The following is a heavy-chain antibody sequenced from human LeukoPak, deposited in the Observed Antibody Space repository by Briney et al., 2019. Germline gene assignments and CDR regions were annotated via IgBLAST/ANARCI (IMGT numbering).Heavy chain of an antibody. CDR1: GYTFIDYY. Sequence: ASVKVSCKASGYTFIDYYIHWVRQAPGQGLEWMGWINPNSGGTNYAQKFQGRVTMTRDTSISTAYMELSRLRSDDTAVYYCARGFLGSSWFYYYYYYMDVWGKGTTVTVSS. J-gene: IGHJ6*03. D-gene: IGHD6-13*01. V-gene: IGHV1-2*02. CDR2: INPNSGGT. CDR3: ARGFLGSSWFYYYYYYMDV.